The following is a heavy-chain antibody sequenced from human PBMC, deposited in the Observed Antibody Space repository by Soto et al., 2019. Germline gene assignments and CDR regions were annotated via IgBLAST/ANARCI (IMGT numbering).Heavy chain of an antibody. Sequence: WVRQAPGQRLEWMGWINAGNGNTKYSQKFQGRVTITRDTSASTAYMELSSLRSEDTAVYYCARDLGYSYHEPWGQGTLVTVSS. CDR3: ARDLGYSYHEP. V-gene: IGHV1-3*01. J-gene: IGHJ5*02. D-gene: IGHD5-18*01. CDR2: INAGNGNT.